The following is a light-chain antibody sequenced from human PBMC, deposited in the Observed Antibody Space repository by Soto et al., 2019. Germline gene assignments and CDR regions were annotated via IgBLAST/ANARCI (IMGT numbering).Light chain of an antibody. CDR1: QSVSNRE. CDR3: QQRNVWPPIT. Sequence: ESELTQSEGTLSLSPLDRARISCRASQSVSNREIAWYQQIPGQAPRLLIFGTSNRATGIPDRFSGSGSGTDFTLTINSLEPEDFAVYYCQQRNVWPPITFGQGTRLEIK. J-gene: IGKJ5*01. V-gene: IGKV3D-20*02. CDR2: GTS.